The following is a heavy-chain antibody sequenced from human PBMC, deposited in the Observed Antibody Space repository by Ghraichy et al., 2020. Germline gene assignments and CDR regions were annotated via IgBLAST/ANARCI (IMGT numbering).Heavy chain of an antibody. CDR3: ARDTCGGGTCYGYFQH. CDR2: STTSSNNI. Sequence: GGSLRLSCSASGFTFSSYNMNWVRQAPAKGLEWDSYSTTSSNNIYYADSVNARFTISRDNAKNSLYLQMNSLRDEDTATYYCARDTCGGGTCYGYFQHWGHGTLVTVSS. CDR1: GFTFSSYN. D-gene: IGHD2-15*01. V-gene: IGHV3-48*02. J-gene: IGHJ1*01.